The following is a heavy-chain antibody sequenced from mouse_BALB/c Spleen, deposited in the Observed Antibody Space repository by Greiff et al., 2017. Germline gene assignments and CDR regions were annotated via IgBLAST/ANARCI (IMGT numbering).Heavy chain of an antibody. CDR1: GYTFTSYY. CDR2: INPSNGGT. J-gene: IGHJ3*01. D-gene: IGHD2-3*01. CDR3: TRRPIYDGYYDWFAY. V-gene: IGHV1S81*02. Sequence: VQLQQPGAELVKPGASVKLSCKASGYTFTSYYMYWVKQRPGQGLEWIGGINPSNGGTNFNEKFKSKATLTVDKSCSTAYMQLSSLTSEDSAVYYCTRRPIYDGYYDWFAYWGQGTLVTVSA.